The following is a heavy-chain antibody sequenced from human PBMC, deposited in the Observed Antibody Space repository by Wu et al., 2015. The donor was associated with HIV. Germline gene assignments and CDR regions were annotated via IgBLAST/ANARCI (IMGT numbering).Heavy chain of an antibody. CDR1: GYTFTTSD. CDR3: ARIKFAYYDNSGYLYYFGMDV. CDR2: INPNSGKG. V-gene: IGHV1-8*01. D-gene: IGHD3-22*01. Sequence: QVQLVQSGAEVKKPGASVKVSCKASGYTFTTSDIHWVRQASGQGLEWMGWINPNSGKGYYAQRFQGRVTMSRNISTTTAHMELSSLTSEDTAVYYCARIKFAYYDNSGYLYYFGMDVWAKGPRSPSP. J-gene: IGHJ6*02.